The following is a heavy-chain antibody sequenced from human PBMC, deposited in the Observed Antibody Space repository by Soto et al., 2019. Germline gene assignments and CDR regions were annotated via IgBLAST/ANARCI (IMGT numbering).Heavy chain of an antibody. V-gene: IGHV4-59*01. J-gene: IGHJ4*02. CDR3: ARGGNRYSNVASGVGGFDY. CDR2: VYHTGAT. CDR1: GASISSSY. D-gene: IGHD5-12*01. Sequence: SETLSLTCTVSGASISSSYWSWIRQSPERGLEWIAYVYHTGATNYNPSLKSRVTISLDTSKGQFSLNLTSLTTADTAVYFCARGGNRYSNVASGVGGFDYWGQGSLVTV.